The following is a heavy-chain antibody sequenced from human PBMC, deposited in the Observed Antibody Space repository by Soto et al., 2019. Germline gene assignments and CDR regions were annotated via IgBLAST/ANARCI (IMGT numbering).Heavy chain of an antibody. CDR3: ARDTGHNYYDY. CDR2: IYPTGGST. J-gene: IGHJ4*02. Sequence: ASVKVSCKASGYTFTTYYIHWVRQAPGQGLEWMGRIYPTGGSTTYAQNFQGRVTMTRDTSTSTVYMELSSLRSEDTAVYYCARDTGHNYYDYWGQGTLVTVSS. D-gene: IGHD1-1*01. CDR1: GYTFTTYY. V-gene: IGHV1-46*03.